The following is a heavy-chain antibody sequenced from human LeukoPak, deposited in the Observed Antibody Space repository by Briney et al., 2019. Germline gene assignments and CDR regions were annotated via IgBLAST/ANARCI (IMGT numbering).Heavy chain of an antibody. Sequence: ASVKVSCKASGYTFTSYYMHWVRQAPGQGLEWMGIINPSGGSTSYAQKFQGRVTMTRDTSTSTVYMELSSLRSEDTAVYYCARANVLLWFGEPYYFDYWGQGTLVTVSS. CDR2: INPSGGST. CDR3: ARANVLLWFGEPYYFDY. J-gene: IGHJ4*02. D-gene: IGHD3-10*01. V-gene: IGHV1-46*01. CDR1: GYTFTSYY.